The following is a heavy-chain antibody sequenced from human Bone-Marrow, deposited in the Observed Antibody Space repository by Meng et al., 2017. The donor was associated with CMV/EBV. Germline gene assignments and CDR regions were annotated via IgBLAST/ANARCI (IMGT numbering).Heavy chain of an antibody. Sequence: QTLSLTCAASGFTFSSYSMSWVRQAPGKGLEWVGFIRSKAYGGTTEYAASVKGRFTISRDDSKSIAYLQMNSLKTEDTAVYYCTRVRYCSSTSCRGWFDPWGQGTLVTVSS. V-gene: IGHV3-49*04. J-gene: IGHJ5*02. CDR2: IRSKAYGGTT. CDR3: TRVRYCSSTSCRGWFDP. CDR1: GFTFSSYS. D-gene: IGHD2-2*01.